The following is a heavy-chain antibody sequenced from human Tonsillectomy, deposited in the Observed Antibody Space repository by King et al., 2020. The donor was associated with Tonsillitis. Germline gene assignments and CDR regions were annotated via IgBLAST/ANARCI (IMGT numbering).Heavy chain of an antibody. CDR3: VHSINFGSGSYGFDS. D-gene: IGHD3-10*01. CDR1: GFSLTTSGMG. J-gene: IGHJ4*02. CDR2: IKWDDDK. Sequence: TLKESGPTLLKPTQTLTLTCTFSGFSLTTSGMGVDWIRQPPGKALEWLALIKWDDDKNYNPTLKSRLTVTKDSSKNHVVLTMTNMDPLDTATYYCVHSINFGSGSYGFDSWGQGSLVTVSS. V-gene: IGHV2-5*02.